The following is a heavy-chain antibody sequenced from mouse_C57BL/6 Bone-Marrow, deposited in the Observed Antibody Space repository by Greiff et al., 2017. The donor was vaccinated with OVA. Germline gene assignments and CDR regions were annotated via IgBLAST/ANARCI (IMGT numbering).Heavy chain of an antibody. D-gene: IGHD2-4*01. CDR3: ARGDYGGYFDY. Sequence: EVQLQQSVAELVRPGASVKLSCTASGFNIKNTYMHWVKQRPEQGLEWIGRIDPANGNTKYAPKFQGKATITADKSSSTAYMELRSLTSEDSAVYFCARGDYGGYFDYWGQGTTLTVSS. V-gene: IGHV14-3*01. J-gene: IGHJ2*01. CDR2: IDPANGNT. CDR1: GFNIKNTY.